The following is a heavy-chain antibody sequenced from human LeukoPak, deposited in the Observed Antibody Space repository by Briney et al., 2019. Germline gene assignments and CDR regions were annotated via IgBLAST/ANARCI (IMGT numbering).Heavy chain of an antibody. Sequence: GGSLRLSCAASGFTFSSYAMSWVRQAPGKGLEWVSAISGSGGSTYYADSVKGRFTISRDNSKNTLYLQMNSPRAEDTAVYYCAKYTNTTYYYYGMDVWGQGTTVTVSS. J-gene: IGHJ6*02. CDR1: GFTFSSYA. V-gene: IGHV3-23*01. CDR3: AKYTNTTYYYYGMDV. CDR2: ISGSGGST. D-gene: IGHD2-2*02.